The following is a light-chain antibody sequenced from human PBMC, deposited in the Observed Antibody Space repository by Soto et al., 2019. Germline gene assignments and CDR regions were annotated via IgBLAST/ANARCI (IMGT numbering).Light chain of an antibody. CDR2: EVS. V-gene: IGLV2-14*01. CDR3: SSYRSIGSIV. J-gene: IGLJ1*01. CDR1: SSDVGGYNY. Sequence: QSALTQPASVSGSPGQSITISCTGTSSDVGGYNYVSWYQQHPGKAPKVMIYEVSNRPSGVSTRFSGSKSGNTASLTISGLQADDEGDYYCSSYRSIGSIVFGSGTKLTVL.